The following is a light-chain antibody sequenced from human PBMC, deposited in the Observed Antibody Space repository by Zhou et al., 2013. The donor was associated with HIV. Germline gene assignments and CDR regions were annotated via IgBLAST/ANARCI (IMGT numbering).Light chain of an antibody. CDR2: VAS. CDR3: HHYNAFGT. V-gene: IGKV1-5*03. Sequence: DIQMTQSPSTLSASVGDRVTITCRASLSIGTWLAWYQHKPGTAPKRLFYVASKRHNGVPSRFSAAGSETEFSLTISPLQSNDVGTYYCHHYNAFGTFGPGTKIRNQT. CDR1: LSIGTW. J-gene: IGKJ1*01.